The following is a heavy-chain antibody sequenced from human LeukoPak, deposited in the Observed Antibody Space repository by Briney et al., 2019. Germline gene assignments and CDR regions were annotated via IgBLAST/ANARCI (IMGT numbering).Heavy chain of an antibody. CDR3: ARGGGLRYFDWLLYGFDP. CDR1: GGSFSGYY. CDR2: INHSGST. Sequence: SETLSLTCAVYGGSFSGYYWSWIRQPPGKGLEWIGEINHSGSTNYNPSLKSRVTISVNTSKNQFPLKLSSVTAADTAVYYCARGGGLRYFDWLLYGFDPWGQGTLVTVSS. D-gene: IGHD3-9*01. J-gene: IGHJ5*02. V-gene: IGHV4-34*01.